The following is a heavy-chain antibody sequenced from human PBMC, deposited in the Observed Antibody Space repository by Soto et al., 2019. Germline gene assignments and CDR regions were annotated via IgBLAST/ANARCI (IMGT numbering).Heavy chain of an antibody. CDR2: ISSSGSTI. CDR1: GFTFSDYY. Sequence: VRLSCAASGFTFSDYYMSWIRQAPGKGLEWVSYISSSGSTIYYADSVKGRFTISRDNAKNSLYLQMNSLRAEDTAVYYCARGSSSWLSFDYWGQGTLVTVSS. V-gene: IGHV3-11*01. D-gene: IGHD6-13*01. J-gene: IGHJ4*02. CDR3: ARGSSSWLSFDY.